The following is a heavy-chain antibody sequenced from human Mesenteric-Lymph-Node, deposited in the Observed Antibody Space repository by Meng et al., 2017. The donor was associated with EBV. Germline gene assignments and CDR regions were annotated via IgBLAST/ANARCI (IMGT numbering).Heavy chain of an antibody. CDR2: INHSGSA. J-gene: IGHJ5*02. V-gene: IGHV4-34*02. D-gene: IGHD2-15*01. CDR3: ARGVQVAWRFDP. CDR1: GGSFSNYY. Sequence: QVQLQQWGEGLLKPSETLSLTCEVSGGSFSNYYWSWIRQTPGKGLEWIGEINHSGSANYNPSLKSRVTISIDTSKNQFSLRLNSVTAADTAVYYCARGVQVAWRFDPWGQGTLVTVSS.